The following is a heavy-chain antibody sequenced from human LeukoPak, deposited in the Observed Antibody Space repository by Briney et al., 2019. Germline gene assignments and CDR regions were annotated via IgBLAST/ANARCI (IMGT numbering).Heavy chain of an antibody. D-gene: IGHD2-2*01. CDR3: ATLADCSTSDCHAGVEDY. Sequence: SDTLSLTCSVSGASISGYYWSWIRQTPRKGLAWIGYLYQRGSTNYNPSLKSRLTISADTSKNQFSLNLSSVTAADTAVYYCATLADCSTSDCHAGVEDYWGQGTRVTVSS. CDR2: LYQRGST. J-gene: IGHJ4*02. CDR1: GASISGYY. V-gene: IGHV4-59*07.